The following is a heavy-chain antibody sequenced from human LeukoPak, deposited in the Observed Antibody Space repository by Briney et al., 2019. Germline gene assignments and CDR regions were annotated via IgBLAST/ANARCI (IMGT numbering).Heavy chain of an antibody. CDR2: IYHSGST. CDR3: ARAFAFDDYGDPNAFDI. J-gene: IGHJ3*02. Sequence: SETLSLTRVVSGGSISSGSHYWSWIRQPPGKGLEWIGYIYHSGSTSYCPSLKSRVTISVDRAKNQFSLTLSSVTAADTAVYYCARAFAFDDYGDPNAFDIWGQGTMVTVSS. CDR1: GGSISSGSHY. V-gene: IGHV4-30-2*01. D-gene: IGHD4-17*01.